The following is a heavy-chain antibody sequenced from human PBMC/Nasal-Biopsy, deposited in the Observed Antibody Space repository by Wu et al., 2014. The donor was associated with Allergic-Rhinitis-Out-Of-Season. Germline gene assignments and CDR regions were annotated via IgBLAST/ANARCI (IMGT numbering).Heavy chain of an antibody. CDR3: ARDIAAARLIDY. Sequence: LRLSCAASGFTFSDYYMSWIRQAPGKGLEWVSYISSSGSTIYYADSVKGRFTISRDNAKKSLYLQMNSLRAEDTAVYYCARDIAAARLIDYWGQGTLVTVSS. CDR1: GFTFSDYY. D-gene: IGHD6-13*01. V-gene: IGHV3-11*04. CDR2: ISSSGSTI. J-gene: IGHJ4*02.